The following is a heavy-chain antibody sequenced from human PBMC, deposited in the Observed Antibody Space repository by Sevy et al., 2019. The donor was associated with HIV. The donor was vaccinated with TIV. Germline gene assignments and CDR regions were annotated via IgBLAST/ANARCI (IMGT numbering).Heavy chain of an antibody. CDR2: MNPNSGNT. J-gene: IGHJ6*02. Sequence: ASVKVFCKASGYTFTSYDINWVRQATGQGLEWMGWMNPNSGNTGYAQKFQGGVTITRNTSISTAYMELSSLRSEDTAVYYCARGLRFLEWLPDYYYGMDVWGQGTTVTVSS. V-gene: IGHV1-8*03. CDR3: ARGLRFLEWLPDYYYGMDV. D-gene: IGHD3-3*01. CDR1: GYTFTSYD.